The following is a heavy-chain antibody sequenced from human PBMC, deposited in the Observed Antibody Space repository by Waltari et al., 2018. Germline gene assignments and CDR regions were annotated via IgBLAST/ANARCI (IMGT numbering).Heavy chain of an antibody. V-gene: IGHV4-61*02. D-gene: IGHD6-13*01. CDR3: ARDGYSTSSDY. Sequence: QVQLQESGPGLVKPSQTLSLTCTVPGGSISSGSYYWSWIRQPAGKGLEWIGRIYTSGSTNYNPSLKSRVTISVDTSKNQFSLKLSSVTAADTAVYYCARDGYSTSSDYWGQGTLVTVSS. CDR2: IYTSGST. CDR1: GGSISSGSYY. J-gene: IGHJ4*02.